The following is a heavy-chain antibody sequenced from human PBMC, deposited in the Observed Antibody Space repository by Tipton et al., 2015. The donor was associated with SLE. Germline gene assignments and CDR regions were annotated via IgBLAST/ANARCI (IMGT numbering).Heavy chain of an antibody. J-gene: IGHJ4*02. Sequence: TLSLTCAVYGGPFSGYYWSWIRQPPGKGLEWIGEINHSGSTNYNPSLKSRVTISVDTSKNQFSLKLSSVTAADTAVYYCARGLVAARRGPDYWGQGTLVTVSS. D-gene: IGHD6-6*01. CDR1: GGPFSGYY. CDR3: ARGLVAARRGPDY. V-gene: IGHV4-34*01. CDR2: INHSGST.